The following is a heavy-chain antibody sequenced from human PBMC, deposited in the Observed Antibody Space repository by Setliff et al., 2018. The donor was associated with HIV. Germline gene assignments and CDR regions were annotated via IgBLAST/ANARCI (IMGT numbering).Heavy chain of an antibody. CDR1: GFTFDDYA. D-gene: IGHD3-9*01. CDR2: ISWNSGSI. Sequence: PGGSLRLSCAASGFTFDDYAMHWVRQAPGKGLEWVSGISWNSGSIGYVDSVKGRFTVSRDNRRKVLYLQMSSLRVEDTALYYCARPPPSLQDFDFVFDSWGQGTLVTVSS. CDR3: ARPPPSLQDFDFVFDS. V-gene: IGHV3-9*01. J-gene: IGHJ4*02.